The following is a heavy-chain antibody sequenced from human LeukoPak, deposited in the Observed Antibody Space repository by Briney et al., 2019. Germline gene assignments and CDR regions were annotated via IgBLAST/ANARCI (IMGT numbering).Heavy chain of an antibody. V-gene: IGHV3-64*01. CDR2: ISSIGGSA. D-gene: IGHD6-13*01. Sequence: PGGSLRLSCAASGFTFSSYAMHWVRQAPGKGLEYVSAISSIGGSAYYANSLKGRFTISRDNSKNTLYLQMGSLRAEDMAVYYCARVYSSSWYSAFDIWGQGTMVTVSS. CDR1: GFTFSSYA. J-gene: IGHJ3*02. CDR3: ARVYSSSWYSAFDI.